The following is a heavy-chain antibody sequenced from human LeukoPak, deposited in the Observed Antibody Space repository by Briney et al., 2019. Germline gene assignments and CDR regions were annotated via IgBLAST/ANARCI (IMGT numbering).Heavy chain of an antibody. V-gene: IGHV3-21*04. CDR2: ISSSSSYI. CDR3: ARDRGYSYGYNFDY. Sequence: GGSLRLSCAASGFTFSSYSMNWVRQAPGKGLEWVSSISSSSSYIYYADSVKGRFTISRDNAKNSLYLQMDSLRAEDTAVYYCARDRGYSYGYNFDYWGQGALATVSS. CDR1: GFTFSSYS. J-gene: IGHJ4*02. D-gene: IGHD5-18*01.